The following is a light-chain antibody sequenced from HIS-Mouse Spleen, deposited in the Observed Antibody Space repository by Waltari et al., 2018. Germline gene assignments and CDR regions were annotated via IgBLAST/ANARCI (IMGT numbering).Light chain of an antibody. V-gene: IGKV1-5*03. CDR2: NAS. Sequence: DIQMTQSPSPLSASVGARVTITCRASQSISSWLAWYQPKPGKAPKLLIYNASSLESGVPSRFSGSGSGTEFTLTISSLQPDDFATYYCQQYNSYSWTFGQGTKVEIK. J-gene: IGKJ1*01. CDR3: QQYNSYSWT. CDR1: QSISSW.